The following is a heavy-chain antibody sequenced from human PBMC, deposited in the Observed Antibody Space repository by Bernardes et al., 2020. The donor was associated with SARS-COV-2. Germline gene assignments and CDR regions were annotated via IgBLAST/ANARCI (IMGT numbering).Heavy chain of an antibody. V-gene: IGHV3-48*04. J-gene: IGHJ4*02. CDR2: ISHSGETI. CDR1: GLTFSNYN. CDR3: ARGGTTVSPGAWFVY. Sequence: GSLRLSCAASGLTFSNYNMNWVRQAPGKGLEWVSYISHSGETIYYADSLKGRFTTSRDNAKNSLYLQMNSLRVEDTAVYYCARGGTTVSPGAWFVYWGQGTLVTVSS. D-gene: IGHD4-4*01.